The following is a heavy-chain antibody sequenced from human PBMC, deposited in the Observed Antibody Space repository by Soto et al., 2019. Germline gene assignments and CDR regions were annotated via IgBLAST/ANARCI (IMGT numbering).Heavy chain of an antibody. V-gene: IGHV4-59*01. CDR3: ARGGLEYDLDDIVVVPAATINGMDV. CDR2: IYYSGST. D-gene: IGHD2-2*01. Sequence: SETLSLTCTVSGGSISSYYWSWIRQPPGKGLEWIGYIYYSGSTNYNPSLKSRVTISVDTSKNQFSLKLSSVTAADTAVYYCARGGLEYDLDDIVVVPAATINGMDVWGQGTTVTVSS. CDR1: GGSISSYY. J-gene: IGHJ6*02.